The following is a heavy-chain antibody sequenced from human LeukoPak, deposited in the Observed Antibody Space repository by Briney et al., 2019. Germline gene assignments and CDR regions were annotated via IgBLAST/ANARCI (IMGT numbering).Heavy chain of an antibody. J-gene: IGHJ4*02. CDR2: IIPIFGTA. CDR3: ARGGNYLDTRPYDY. CDR1: GGTFSSYA. V-gene: IGHV1-69*05. Sequence: SVKVSCKASGGTFSSYAISWVRQAPGQGLEWMGGIIPIFGTANYAQKFQGRVTITTDESTSTAYMELSSLRSEDTAVYYCARGGNYLDTRPYDYWGQGTLVTVSS. D-gene: IGHD1-7*01.